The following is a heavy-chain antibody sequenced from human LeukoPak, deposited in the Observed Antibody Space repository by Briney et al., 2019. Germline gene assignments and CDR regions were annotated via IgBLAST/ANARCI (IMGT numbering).Heavy chain of an antibody. CDR1: GVSISNYY. V-gene: IGHV4-59*12. J-gene: IGHJ4*02. CDR2: MYYSGNT. Sequence: KPSETLSLTCTVSGVSISNYYWSWIRQSPGKGLEWIGYMYYSGNTNYNPSLKSRVTISVDTSKNQFSLKLSSVTAADTAVYYCARARIMITFGGVIVRQNFDYWGQGTLVTVSS. CDR3: ARARIMITFGGVIVRQNFDY. D-gene: IGHD3-16*02.